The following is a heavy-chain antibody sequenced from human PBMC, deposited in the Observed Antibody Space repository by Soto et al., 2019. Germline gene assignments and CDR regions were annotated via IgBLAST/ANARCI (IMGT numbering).Heavy chain of an antibody. Sequence: QLQLQESGSGLVKPSQTLSLTCAVSGGSISSGGYSWSWIRQPPGKCLEWIGYIYHSGSTYYNPSLKIRVSISVDRSKNQFSLKLSSVTAADTAVYYCARWCMYAPRFDPWCQGTLVTVSS. CDR1: GGSISSGGYS. V-gene: IGHV4-30-2*01. CDR2: IYHSGST. J-gene: IGHJ5*02. D-gene: IGHD2-8*01. CDR3: ARWCMYAPRFDP.